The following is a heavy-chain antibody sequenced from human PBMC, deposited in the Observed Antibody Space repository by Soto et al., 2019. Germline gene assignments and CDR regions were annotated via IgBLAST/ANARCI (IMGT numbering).Heavy chain of an antibody. J-gene: IGHJ4*02. CDR2: ISGSGGST. D-gene: IGHD6-13*01. Sequence: EVQLLESGGGLVQPGGSLRLSCAASGFTFSSYAMSWVRQAPGKGLEWVSAISGSGGSTYYADSVKGRFTISRDNAKNTLYLQMNSLRAEDTAVFYCAKENGYSSSWFEFDYWGQGTLVTVSS. V-gene: IGHV3-23*01. CDR1: GFTFSSYA. CDR3: AKENGYSSSWFEFDY.